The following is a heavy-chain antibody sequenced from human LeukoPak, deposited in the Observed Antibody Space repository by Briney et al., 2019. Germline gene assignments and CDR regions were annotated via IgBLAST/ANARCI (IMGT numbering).Heavy chain of an antibody. CDR1: GGTFSSYA. CDR3: ARVQQQLPTGAFDI. J-gene: IGHJ3*02. D-gene: IGHD6-13*01. CDR2: IIPIFGTA. V-gene: IGHV1-69*13. Sequence: SVTVSCKASGGTFSSYAISWVRQAPGQGLEWMGGIIPIFGTANYAQKFQGRVTITADESTSTAYMELSSLRSEDTAVFYCARVQQQLPTGAFDIWGQGTMVTVSS.